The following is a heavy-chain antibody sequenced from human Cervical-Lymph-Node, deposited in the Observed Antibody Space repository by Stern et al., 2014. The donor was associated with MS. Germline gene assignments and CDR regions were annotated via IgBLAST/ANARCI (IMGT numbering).Heavy chain of an antibody. J-gene: IGHJ4*02. CDR3: ARGHIPYAYNYLFDY. V-gene: IGHV3-33*01. CDR2: AWYDGSTA. Sequence: MQLVESGGGVVQPGTSLRLSCAASGFTFSSYGMHWVRQAPGKGLECVALAWYDGSTAYYTNSVKGRFTISRDNSKNTLSLQMNSLTAEDTAVYYCARGHIPYAYNYLFDYWGQGTLVTVSS. CDR1: GFTFSSYG. D-gene: IGHD5-24*01.